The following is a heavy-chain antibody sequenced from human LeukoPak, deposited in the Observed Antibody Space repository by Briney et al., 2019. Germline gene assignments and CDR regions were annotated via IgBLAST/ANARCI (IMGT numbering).Heavy chain of an antibody. CDR2: IRYDGSNK. V-gene: IGHV3-30*02. CDR1: GFTFSSYG. CDR3: AKVDYYDSSGQYYFDY. D-gene: IGHD3-22*01. Sequence: GGSLRLTCAAYGFTFSSYGRNWVRQAPGKGLEWVAYIRYDGSNKYYADSVKGRFTISRDNTKNTLYLQMNSLRAEDTAVYYCAKVDYYDSSGQYYFDYWGQGTLVTVSS. J-gene: IGHJ4*02.